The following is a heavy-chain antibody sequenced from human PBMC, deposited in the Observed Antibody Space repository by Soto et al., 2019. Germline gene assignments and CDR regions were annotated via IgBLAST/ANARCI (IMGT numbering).Heavy chain of an antibody. CDR2: IGGAAVTT. CDR1: GFTFRSFA. Sequence: EVQLLESGGGLVQPGGSLRLSCAASGFTFRSFAMSWVRQAPGEGLEWVSTIGGAAVTTYYAGSVKGRFTISRDNSKNTLYLQMNSLGAEDTAVYYCAKGHRQWLVQYFDLWGRGTLVTVSS. CDR3: AKGHRQWLVQYFDL. D-gene: IGHD6-19*01. V-gene: IGHV3-23*01. J-gene: IGHJ2*01.